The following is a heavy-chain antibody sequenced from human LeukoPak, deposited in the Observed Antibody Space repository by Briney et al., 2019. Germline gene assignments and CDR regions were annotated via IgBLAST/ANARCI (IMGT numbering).Heavy chain of an antibody. J-gene: IGHJ4*02. CDR3: ARIFIGYSYGLDY. CDR2: ISSSGSK. CDR1: GFTFNDYY. Sequence: GGSLRLSCAASGFTFNDYYMSWIRQAPGKGLEWVSYISSSGSKYSSASVKGRFTISRDNAKNSLYLQMSSLRAEDTAVYYCARIFIGYSYGLDYWGQGTLVTVSS. V-gene: IGHV3-11*01. D-gene: IGHD5-18*01.